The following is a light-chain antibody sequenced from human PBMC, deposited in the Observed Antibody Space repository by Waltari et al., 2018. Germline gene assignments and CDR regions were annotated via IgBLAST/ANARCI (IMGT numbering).Light chain of an antibody. CDR3: GTWDSSLTDVI. V-gene: IGLV1-51*01. J-gene: IGLJ2*01. Sequence: QSVLTQPPSVSAAPGQKVTISCSGSSSNIANNYVSWYQQVPGTAPKLLIYDDVKRPSGIPDRFSGSKSGTSATLGITGLQTGEEADYYCGTWDSSLTDVIFGGGTKLTVL. CDR1: SSNIANNY. CDR2: DDV.